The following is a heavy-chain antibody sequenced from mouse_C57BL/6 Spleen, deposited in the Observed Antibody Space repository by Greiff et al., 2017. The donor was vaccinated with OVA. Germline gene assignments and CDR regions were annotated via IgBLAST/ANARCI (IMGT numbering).Heavy chain of an antibody. CDR3: ARDGYDWGSTWFAY. CDR2: IHPNSGST. CDR1: GYTFTSYW. V-gene: IGHV1-64*01. D-gene: IGHD2-2*01. Sequence: QVQLQQPGAELVKPGASVKLSCKASGYTFTSYWMHWVKQRPGQGLEWIGMIHPNSGSTNYNEKFKSKATLTGDKSSSTAYMQLSSLTSEDSAVYYCARDGYDWGSTWFAYWGQGTLVTVSA. J-gene: IGHJ3*01.